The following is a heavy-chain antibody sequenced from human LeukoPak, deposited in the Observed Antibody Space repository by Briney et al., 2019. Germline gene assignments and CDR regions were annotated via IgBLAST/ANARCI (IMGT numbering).Heavy chain of an antibody. CDR1: GGSFSGYY. D-gene: IGHD5-18*01. V-gene: IGHV4-34*01. CDR3: ARYKGSRGYSYGNYYYYYMDV. J-gene: IGHJ6*03. Sequence: SETLSLTCAVYGGSFSGYYWSWIRQPPGKGLVWIGEINHSGSTNYNPPLKSRVTISVDTSKNQFSLKLSSVTAADTAVYYCARYKGSRGYSYGNYYYYYMDVWGKGTTVTVSS. CDR2: INHSGST.